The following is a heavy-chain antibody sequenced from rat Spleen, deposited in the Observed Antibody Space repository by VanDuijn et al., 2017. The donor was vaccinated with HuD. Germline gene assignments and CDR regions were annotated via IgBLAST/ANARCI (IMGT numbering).Heavy chain of an antibody. CDR3: ARRHYGYTDYFDY. CDR1: GFTFSDYY. CDR2: ISYEGSTT. V-gene: IGHV5-22*01. D-gene: IGHD1-9*01. J-gene: IGHJ2*01. Sequence: EVQLVETGGGLVQPGRSLKLSCAASGFTFSDYYMAWVRQAPKKGLEWVASISYEGSTTYYGDSVKGRFTISTDNAKSTLSLQMDSLRSEDTATYYCARRHYGYTDYFDYWGQGVMVTVSS.